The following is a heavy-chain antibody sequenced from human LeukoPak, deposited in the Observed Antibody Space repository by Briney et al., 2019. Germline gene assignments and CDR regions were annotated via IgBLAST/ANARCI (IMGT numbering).Heavy chain of an antibody. CDR2: IYYSGST. J-gene: IGHJ5*02. CDR3: ARERESYYYGSGSYGPGPFDP. D-gene: IGHD3-10*01. Sequence: PSETLSLTCTVSGGSISSGDYYWSWIRQPPGKGLEWIGYIYYSGSTYYNPSLKSRVTILVDTSKNQFSLKLSSVTAADTAVYYCARERESYYYGSGSYGPGPFDPWGQGTLVTVSS. CDR1: GGSISSGDYY. V-gene: IGHV4-30-4*01.